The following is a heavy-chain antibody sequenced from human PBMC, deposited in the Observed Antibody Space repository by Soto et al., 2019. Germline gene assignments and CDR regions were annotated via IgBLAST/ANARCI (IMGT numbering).Heavy chain of an antibody. CDR2: IYYSGST. J-gene: IGHJ6*02. CDR1: GGSISSSSYY. V-gene: IGHV4-39*01. CDR3: ARSSYYYGMDV. Sequence: QLQLQESGPGLVKPSETLSLTCTVSGGSISSSSYYWGWIRQPPGKGLEWIGSIYYSGSTYYSPSLKSRVTISVDTSKNQFSLKLSSVTAADTAVYYCARSSYYYGMDVWGQGTTVTVSS.